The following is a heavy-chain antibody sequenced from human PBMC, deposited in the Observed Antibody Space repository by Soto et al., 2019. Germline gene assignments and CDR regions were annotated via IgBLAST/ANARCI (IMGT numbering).Heavy chain of an antibody. CDR1: GGTFSSYA. D-gene: IGHD2-2*01. Sequence: QVQLVQSGAEVKKPGSSVKVSCKASGGTFSSYAISWVRQAPGQGLEWMGGIIPIFGTANYAQKFQGRVTITADESTSPAYMELSRLRSEDTAGYYLASPRSCVSTSCYPSSFGYYSSGMDVWGQGATVTVSS. J-gene: IGHJ6*02. V-gene: IGHV1-69*12. CDR2: IIPIFGTA. CDR3: ASPRSCVSTSCYPSSFGYYSSGMDV.